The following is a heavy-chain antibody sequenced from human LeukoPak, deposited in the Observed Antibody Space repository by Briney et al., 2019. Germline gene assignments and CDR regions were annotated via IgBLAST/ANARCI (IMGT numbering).Heavy chain of an antibody. J-gene: IGHJ6*02. CDR2: ISYDGSNK. Sequence: PGGSLRLSCAASGFTFSGYPIHWVRQAPGKGLEWVAVISYDGSNKYYADSVKGRFTISRDNSKNTLYLQMNSLRAEDTAVYYCARDEGYCSRTSCYAASKGMDVWGQGTAVIVSS. CDR3: ARDEGYCSRTSCYAASKGMDV. V-gene: IGHV3-30-3*01. D-gene: IGHD2-2*01. CDR1: GFTFSGYP.